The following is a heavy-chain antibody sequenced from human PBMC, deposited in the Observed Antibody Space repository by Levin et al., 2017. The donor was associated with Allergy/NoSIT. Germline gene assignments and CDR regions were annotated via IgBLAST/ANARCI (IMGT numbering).Heavy chain of an antibody. J-gene: IGHJ4*02. CDR2: IKGKSAGGTI. CDR1: GFSFTNAW. V-gene: IGHV3-15*07. Sequence: GGSLRLSCAASGFSFTNAWMNWVRQAPGKGLEWVGRIKGKSAGGTIDYAAPVKGRFTISRDDSKETLYLQMNSLKTEDTAVYYCTTVGISGFQVCWGQGTLVSVSS. D-gene: IGHD6-25*01. CDR3: TTVGISGFQVC.